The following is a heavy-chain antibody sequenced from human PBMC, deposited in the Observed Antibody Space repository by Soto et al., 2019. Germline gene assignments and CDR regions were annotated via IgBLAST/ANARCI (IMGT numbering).Heavy chain of an antibody. CDR1: GFTFSNAW. CDR2: IKRKVDGGTA. V-gene: IGHV3-15*01. CDR3: TTLSNRYYDGRDV. J-gene: IGHJ6*02. Sequence: WGSLRLSCEASGFTFSNAWMNWVRQDPGKGLEWLGRIKRKVDGGTADYGAATKGRFSISRDDLKNMLYLQMNSLKPDDTAVYYCTTLSNRYYDGRDVWGQGNTVTVS.